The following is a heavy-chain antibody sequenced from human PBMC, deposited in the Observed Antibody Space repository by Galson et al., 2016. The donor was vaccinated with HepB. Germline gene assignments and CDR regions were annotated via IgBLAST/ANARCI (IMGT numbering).Heavy chain of an antibody. V-gene: IGHV4-59*01. J-gene: IGHJ4*02. CDR2: IYYSGST. D-gene: IGHD6-19*01. CDR3: ARGDSTGWYRFDS. CDR1: GGSISTYY. Sequence: SETLSLTCIASGGSISTYYWHWIRQPPGKGLEWIGYIYYSGSTNSNPSLKSRVTISVDTSKNQFSLKLSSVTAADTAVYFCARGDSTGWYRFDSWGQGTLVTVSS.